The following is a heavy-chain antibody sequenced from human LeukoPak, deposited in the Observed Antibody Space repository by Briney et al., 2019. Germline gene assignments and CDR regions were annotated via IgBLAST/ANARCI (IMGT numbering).Heavy chain of an antibody. CDR2: ISPDGSQT. CDR3: VRSLRSADF. CDR1: GFSLSNYW. Sequence: GGSLGLSCAASGFSLSNYWMHWVRQAPGKGLMWVSQISPDGSQTFYADSVEGRFTISRDNAKNTLFLQMDSLRAEDTALYYCVRSLRSADFWGQGTLVTVSS. J-gene: IGHJ4*02. V-gene: IGHV3-74*01.